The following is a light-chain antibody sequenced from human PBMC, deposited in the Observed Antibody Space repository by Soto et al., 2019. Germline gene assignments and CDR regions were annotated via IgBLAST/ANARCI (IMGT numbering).Light chain of an antibody. J-gene: IGKJ2*01. V-gene: IGKV3-20*01. Sequence: EIVLTQSPATLSLSPGEGATLSCRASQNVSSKFLAWYQQIPGQAPRLLIYGSYSRPTGIPDRFSGSGSGTDFTLTISRLEPEDFAVYYCQHYGASPPFTFCQGTKVDIK. CDR2: GSY. CDR1: QNVSSKF. CDR3: QHYGASPPFT.